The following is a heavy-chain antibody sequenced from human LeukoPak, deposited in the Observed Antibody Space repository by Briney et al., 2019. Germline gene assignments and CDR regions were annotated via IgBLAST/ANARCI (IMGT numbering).Heavy chain of an antibody. V-gene: IGHV4-39*01. CDR2: IYYSGST. CDR1: GGSISSSSYY. Sequence: SETLSLTCTVSGGSISSSSYYWGWIRQPPGKGLEWIGSIYYSGSTYYNPSLKSRVTISVDTSKNQFSLKLSSVTAADTAVYYCARKGWINYDLWAIWGQGTMVTISS. D-gene: IGHD3-3*01. J-gene: IGHJ3*02. CDR3: ARKGWINYDLWAI.